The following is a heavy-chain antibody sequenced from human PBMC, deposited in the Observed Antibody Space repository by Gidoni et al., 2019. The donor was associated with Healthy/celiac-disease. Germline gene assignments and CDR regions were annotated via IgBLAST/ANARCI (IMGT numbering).Heavy chain of an antibody. Sequence: EVQLVEYGGGLVKPGGSVRLSCAASGFTCNNYSMDWVRQAPGKGLELVSSISSSSTYTFYADSVKGRFTISRDNSKNSLYLQMNSLRAEDTAVYYCARVGAEAFDIWGQGTMVTVSS. CDR1: GFTCNNYS. CDR2: ISSSSTYT. J-gene: IGHJ3*02. CDR3: ARVGAEAFDI. V-gene: IGHV3-21*01.